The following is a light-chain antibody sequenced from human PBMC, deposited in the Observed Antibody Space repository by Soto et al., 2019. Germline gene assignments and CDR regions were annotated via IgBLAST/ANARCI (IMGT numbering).Light chain of an antibody. CDR1: SSDIGAYYY. CDR2: EVS. CDR3: SSYTSIGTVV. J-gene: IGLJ2*01. Sequence: QSALTQTASVSGSPGQSITISCTGTSSDIGAYYYVSWYQQHPDKAPGLLIYEVSNRPSGVSNRFSGSKSGNTASLTISGLQAEDEADYYCSSYTSIGTVVFGGGTKLTVL. V-gene: IGLV2-14*01.